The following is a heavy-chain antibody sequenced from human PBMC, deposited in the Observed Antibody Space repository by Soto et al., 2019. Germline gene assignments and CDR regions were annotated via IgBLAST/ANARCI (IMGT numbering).Heavy chain of an antibody. J-gene: IGHJ6*03. CDR2: ISSSSSTI. Sequence: EVQLVESGGGLVQPGGSLRLSCAASGFTFSSYSMNWVRQAPGKGLEWVSYISSSSSTIYYADSVKGRFTISRDNAKNSLYLQMNSLRAEDTAVYYCAREGIAVAGTYYYYYYYMDVWGKGTTVTVSS. D-gene: IGHD6-19*01. V-gene: IGHV3-48*01. CDR1: GFTFSSYS. CDR3: AREGIAVAGTYYYYYYYMDV.